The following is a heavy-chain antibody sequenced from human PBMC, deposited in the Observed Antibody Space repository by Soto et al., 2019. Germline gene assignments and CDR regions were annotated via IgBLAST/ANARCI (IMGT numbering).Heavy chain of an antibody. CDR1: GGSISSSSYY. Sequence: SETLSLTCTVSGGSISSSSYYWGWIRQPPGKGLEWIGSIYYSGSTYYNPSLKSRVTISVDTSKNQFSLKLSSVTAADTAVYYCAVNGGYSYGLPVDYWGQGTLVTVSS. CDR3: AVNGGYSYGLPVDY. J-gene: IGHJ4*02. V-gene: IGHV4-39*01. CDR2: IYYSGST. D-gene: IGHD5-18*01.